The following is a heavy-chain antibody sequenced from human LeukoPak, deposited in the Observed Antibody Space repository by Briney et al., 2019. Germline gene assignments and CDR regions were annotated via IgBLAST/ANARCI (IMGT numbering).Heavy chain of an antibody. J-gene: IGHJ5*02. CDR2: IRYDGSNK. CDR1: GFTFSSYG. CDR3: AKDHSGSYYRFGENWFDP. Sequence: SGGSLRLSCAASGFTFSSYGMHWVRQAPGKGLEWVAFIRYDGSNKYYADSVKGRFTISRDNSKNTLYLQMNSLRAEDTAVYYCAKDHSGSYYRFGENWFDPWGQGTLVTVSS. D-gene: IGHD1-26*01. V-gene: IGHV3-30*02.